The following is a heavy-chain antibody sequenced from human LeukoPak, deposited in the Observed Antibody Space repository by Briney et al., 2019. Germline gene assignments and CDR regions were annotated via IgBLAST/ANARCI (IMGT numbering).Heavy chain of an antibody. J-gene: IGHJ4*02. CDR3: ARSNNGGWGYCDY. V-gene: IGHV3-30*03. CDR2: ISYDGSNK. D-gene: IGHD3-16*01. Sequence: GGSLRLSCAASGFTFSSYAMHWVRQAPGKGLEWVAVISYDGSNKYYADSVKGRFTISRDNSKNTLYVQMSSLRAEDTAVYYCARSNNGGWGYCDYWGQGSLVTVSS. CDR1: GFTFSSYA.